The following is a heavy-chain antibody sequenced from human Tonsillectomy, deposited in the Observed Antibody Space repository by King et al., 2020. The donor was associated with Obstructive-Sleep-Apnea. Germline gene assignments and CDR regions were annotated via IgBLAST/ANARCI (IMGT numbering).Heavy chain of an antibody. V-gene: IGHV4-31*03. D-gene: IGHD4-11*01. CDR3: SRSTEYSNFEAY. CDR2: ISYSGGA. CDR1: GGSINSDGYY. Sequence: PLQESGPGLVKPSQTLSLTCTVSGGSINSDGYYWGWYRQHPGKGPEWIGFISYSGGAYYNPSLRSRVTISVEASESQFSLRLESVSVADTAVYYCSRSTEYSNFEAYWGQGALVTVSS. J-gene: IGHJ4*02.